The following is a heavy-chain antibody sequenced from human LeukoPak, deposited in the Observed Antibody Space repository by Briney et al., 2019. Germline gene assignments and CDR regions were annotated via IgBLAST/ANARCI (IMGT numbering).Heavy chain of an antibody. CDR3: ARVGEAYCGGDCRPFDY. D-gene: IGHD2-21*02. V-gene: IGHV1-18*01. CDR2: ISAYNGNT. J-gene: IGHJ4*02. Sequence: GASVKVSCKASGYTFTSYGISWVRQAPGQGLEWMGWISAYNGNTNYAQKLQGRVTMTTDTSTSTAYMELRSLRSDDTAVYYCARVGEAYCGGDCRPFDYWGQGTLVTVSS. CDR1: GYTFTSYG.